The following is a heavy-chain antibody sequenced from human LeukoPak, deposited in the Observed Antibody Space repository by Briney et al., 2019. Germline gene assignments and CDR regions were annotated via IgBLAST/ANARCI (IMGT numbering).Heavy chain of an antibody. Sequence: ASETLSLTCTVSGGSISSYYWSWIRQPPGKGLEWIGYIYYSGSTNYNPSLKSRVTISVDTSKNQFSLKLSSVTAADTAVYYCASACGSTSCHRGYGMDVWGQGTTVTVSS. D-gene: IGHD2-2*02. CDR2: IYYSGST. J-gene: IGHJ6*02. CDR1: GGSISSYY. V-gene: IGHV4-59*08. CDR3: ASACGSTSCHRGYGMDV.